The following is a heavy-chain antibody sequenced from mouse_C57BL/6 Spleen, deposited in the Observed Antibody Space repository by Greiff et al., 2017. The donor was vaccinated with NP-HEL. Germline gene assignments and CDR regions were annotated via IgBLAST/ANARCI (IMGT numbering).Heavy chain of an antibody. CDR1: GYTFTSYW. CDR2: IHPNSGST. CDR3: ARHEGGTTIGYFDY. Sequence: QVQLQQPGAELVKPGASVKLSCKASGYTFTSYWMHWVKQRPGQGLEWIGMIHPNSGSTNYNEKFKSKATLTVDKSSSTAYMQLSSLTSEDSAVYFCARHEGGTTIGYFDYWGQGTTLTVSS. J-gene: IGHJ2*01. V-gene: IGHV1-64*01. D-gene: IGHD1-1*01.